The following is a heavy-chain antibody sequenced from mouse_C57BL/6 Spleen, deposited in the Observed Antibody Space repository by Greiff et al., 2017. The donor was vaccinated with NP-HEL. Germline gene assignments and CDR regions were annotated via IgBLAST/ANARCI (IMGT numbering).Heavy chain of an antibody. V-gene: IGHV5-17*01. J-gene: IGHJ1*03. Sequence: EVKLMESGGGLVKPGGSLKLSCAASGFTFSDYGMHWVRQAPEKGLEWVAYISSGSSTLYYADTVKGRFTISRDNAKNTLFLQMTSLRSEDTAMYYCARDGYWYFDVWGTGTTVTVSS. CDR3: ARDGYWYFDV. D-gene: IGHD2-3*01. CDR2: ISSGSSTL. CDR1: GFTFSDYG.